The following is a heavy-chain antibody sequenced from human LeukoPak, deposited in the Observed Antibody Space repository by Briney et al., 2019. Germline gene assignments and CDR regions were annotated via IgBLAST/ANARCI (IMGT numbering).Heavy chain of an antibody. Sequence: GESLKISCKASGYTFSNYWIGWVRQMPGKGLEWMGIIYPGDSDTRYSPSFQGQVTISADKSISTAYLQWSSLRASDTAMYYCARFSDSSGYYYWGQGTLVTVSS. CDR3: ARFSDSSGYYY. D-gene: IGHD3-22*01. CDR1: GYTFSNYW. CDR2: IYPGDSDT. V-gene: IGHV5-51*01. J-gene: IGHJ4*02.